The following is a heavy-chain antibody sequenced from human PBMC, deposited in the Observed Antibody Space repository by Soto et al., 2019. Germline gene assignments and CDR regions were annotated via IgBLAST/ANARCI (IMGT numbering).Heavy chain of an antibody. CDR2: INAGNGNT. D-gene: IGHD6-25*01. CDR1: GYTFTSYA. V-gene: IGHV1-3*01. CDR3: AKGPGGHEGPDDY. J-gene: IGHJ4*02. Sequence: ASVKVSCKASGYTFTSYAMHWVRQAPGQRLEWMGWINAGNGNTKYSQRFQGRVTITRDTSASTVYMELSSLRSEDTAVYYCAKGPGGHEGPDDYPGQRTLVTVSS.